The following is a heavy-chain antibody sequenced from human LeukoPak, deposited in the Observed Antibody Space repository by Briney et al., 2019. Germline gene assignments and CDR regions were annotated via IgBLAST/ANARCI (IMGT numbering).Heavy chain of an antibody. CDR2: INPNSGGT. CDR3: ARGIRIVVVPAAIRFDY. CDR1: GCTFTGYY. V-gene: IGHV1-2*02. Sequence: ASVKVSCKASGCTFTGYYMHWVRQAPGQGLEWMGWINPNSGGTNYAQKFQGRVTMTRDTSISTACMELSRLRSDDTAVYYCARGIRIVVVPAAIRFDYWGQGTLVTVSS. J-gene: IGHJ4*02. D-gene: IGHD2-2*02.